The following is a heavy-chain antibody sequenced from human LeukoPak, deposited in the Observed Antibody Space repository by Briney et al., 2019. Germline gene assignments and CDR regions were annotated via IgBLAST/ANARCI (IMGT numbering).Heavy chain of an antibody. J-gene: IGHJ4*02. V-gene: IGHV3-7*01. CDR1: GFTFSSYA. Sequence: GGSLRLSCAASGFTFSSYAMSWVRQAPGKGLEWVANIKQDGSEKFYVDSVKGRFTISRDNAKNSLYLQMNSLRDEDTALYYCARDSNSFDYWGQGTLVTVSS. CDR2: IKQDGSEK. D-gene: IGHD3-3*02. CDR3: ARDSNSFDY.